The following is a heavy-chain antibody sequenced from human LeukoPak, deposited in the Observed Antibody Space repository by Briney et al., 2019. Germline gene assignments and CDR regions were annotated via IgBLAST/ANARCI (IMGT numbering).Heavy chain of an antibody. CDR2: ISYDGSNK. CDR3: AKVCCSGGSCYPVDY. V-gene: IGHV3-30*18. CDR1: GFTFSSYG. Sequence: GGSLRLSCAASGFTFSSYGMHWVRQAPGKGLEWVAVISYDGSNKCYADSVKGRFTISRDNSKNTLYLQMSSLRAEDTAVYYCAKVCCSGGSCYPVDYWGQGTLVTVSS. D-gene: IGHD2-15*01. J-gene: IGHJ4*02.